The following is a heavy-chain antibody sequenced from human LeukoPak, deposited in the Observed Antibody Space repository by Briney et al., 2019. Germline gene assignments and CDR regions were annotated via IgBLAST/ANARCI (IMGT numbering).Heavy chain of an antibody. Sequence: PSETLSLTCTVSGGSISSSSYYWSWIRQPPGNGLEWIGYIYYSGSTNYNPSLKSRVTISVDTFKNQFSLKLSSVTAADTAVYYCAREGSGSYPDYWGQGTLVTVSS. D-gene: IGHD1-26*01. CDR2: IYYSGST. CDR1: GGSISSSSYY. V-gene: IGHV4-61*01. J-gene: IGHJ4*02. CDR3: AREGSGSYPDY.